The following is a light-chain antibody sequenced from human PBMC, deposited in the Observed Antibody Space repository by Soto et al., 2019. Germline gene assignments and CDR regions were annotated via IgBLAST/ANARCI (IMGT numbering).Light chain of an antibody. CDR3: SSYACSNNPLFV. CDR1: SSDVGGFNY. Sequence: QSALTQPPSASGSSGQSITISCTGTSSDVGGFNYVSWHQQHPGKAPKVIIYEVTKRPSGVPDRFSGSKSANTASLTVSGLQAEDEADYYCSSYACSNNPLFVFGTGTKVTVL. J-gene: IGLJ1*01. CDR2: EVT. V-gene: IGLV2-8*01.